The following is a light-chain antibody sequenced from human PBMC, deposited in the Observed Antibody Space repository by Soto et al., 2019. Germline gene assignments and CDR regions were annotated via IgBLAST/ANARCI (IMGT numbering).Light chain of an antibody. V-gene: IGLV1-40*01. CDR3: QTYDSSLSGSL. Sequence: QAVGTQPPSVSGAPGQRVTISCTGSSSNIGAGYDVHWYQQLPGAAPKLLIHANSHRPSGVPDRFSGSRSGTSASLAITGLQGEDEADYFCQTYDSSLSGSLFGGGTKLTVL. J-gene: IGLJ3*02. CDR2: ANS. CDR1: SSNIGAGYD.